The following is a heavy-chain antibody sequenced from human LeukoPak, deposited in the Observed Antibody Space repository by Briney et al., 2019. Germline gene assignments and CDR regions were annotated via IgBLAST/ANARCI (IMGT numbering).Heavy chain of an antibody. CDR1: GFTFRSHG. CDR2: ISGSGDST. CDR3: AKTLPTFYGSGGYYKNPIDY. V-gene: IGHV3-23*01. Sequence: GGSLRLSCAASGFTFRSHGMNWVRQAPGKGLEWVSAISGSGDSTFYADSVKGRFTISRDNSKNTLYMLMNSLRAEDTAVYYCAKTLPTFYGSGGYYKNPIDYWGQGTLVTVSS. D-gene: IGHD3-10*01. J-gene: IGHJ4*02.